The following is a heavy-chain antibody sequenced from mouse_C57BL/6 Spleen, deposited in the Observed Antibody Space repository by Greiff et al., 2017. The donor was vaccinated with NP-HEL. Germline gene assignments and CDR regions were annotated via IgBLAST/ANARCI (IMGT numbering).Heavy chain of an antibody. V-gene: IGHV5-4*01. J-gene: IGHJ1*03. Sequence: EVHLVESGGGLVKPGGSLKLSCAASGFTFSSYAMSWVRQTPEKRLEWVATISDGGSYTYYPDNVKGRFTISRANAQNNLYRQMSHLKSEDTAMYYCAGHYYGSSYGYFDVWGTGTTVTVSS. D-gene: IGHD1-1*01. CDR1: GFTFSSYA. CDR2: ISDGGSYT. CDR3: AGHYYGSSYGYFDV.